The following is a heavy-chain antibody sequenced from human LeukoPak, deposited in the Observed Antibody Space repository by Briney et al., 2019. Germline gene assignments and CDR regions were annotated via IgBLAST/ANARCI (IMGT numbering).Heavy chain of an antibody. CDR3: ARGGLGYCSSTSCFQKNYYYMDV. CDR1: GFTFSSYS. V-gene: IGHV3-48*01. D-gene: IGHD2-2*01. J-gene: IGHJ6*03. CDR2: ISSSSSTI. Sequence: PGGSLRLSCAASGFTFSSYSMNWVRQAPGKGLEWVSYISSSSSTIYYADSVKGRFTISRDNAKNSLYLQMNSLRAEDTAVYYCARGGLGYCSSTSCFQKNYYYMDVWGKGTTVTVSS.